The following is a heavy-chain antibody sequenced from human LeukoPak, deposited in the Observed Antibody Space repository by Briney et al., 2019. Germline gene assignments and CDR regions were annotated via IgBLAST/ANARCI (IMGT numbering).Heavy chain of an antibody. V-gene: IGHV3-15*01. D-gene: IGHD3-22*01. CDR3: TTDYQYDYYDSSGSNDAFDI. CDR1: GFTFSNAW. CDR2: IKSKTDGGTT. J-gene: IGHJ3*02. Sequence: PGGSLRLSCAASGFTFSNAWMSWVRQAPGKGLEWVGRIKSKTDGGTTDYAAPVKGRFTISRDDSKNTLYLQMNSLKTEDTAVYYCTTDYQYDYYDSSGSNDAFDIWGQGTMVTVSS.